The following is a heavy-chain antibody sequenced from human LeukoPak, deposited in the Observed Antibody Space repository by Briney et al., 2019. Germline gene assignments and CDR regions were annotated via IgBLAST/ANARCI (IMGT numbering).Heavy chain of an antibody. CDR2: INHSGST. Sequence: SETLSLTCAVYGGSFSGYYWSWIRQPPGKGLEWIGEINHSGSTNYNPSLKSRVTMSVDTSKNQFSLKLSSVTAADTAVYYCARGNIVAIDYWGQGTLVTVSS. V-gene: IGHV4-34*01. CDR3: ARGNIVAIDY. J-gene: IGHJ4*02. D-gene: IGHD5-12*01. CDR1: GGSFSGYY.